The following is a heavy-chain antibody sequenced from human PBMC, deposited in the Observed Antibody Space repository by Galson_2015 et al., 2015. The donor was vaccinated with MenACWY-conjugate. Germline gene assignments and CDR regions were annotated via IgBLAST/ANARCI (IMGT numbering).Heavy chain of an antibody. Sequence: SETLSLTCTVSGGSISSSSYFWGWIRQPPGKGLEWIGTISYSGSTHYNPSLHNRVTVSADTSKNQFSLNVNSVTAADTALYYCARRSARLTLGAFDIWGQGTMVTVSS. CDR2: ISYSGST. V-gene: IGHV4-39*01. J-gene: IGHJ3*02. CDR3: ARRSARLTLGAFDI. D-gene: IGHD4-23*01. CDR1: GGSISSSSYF.